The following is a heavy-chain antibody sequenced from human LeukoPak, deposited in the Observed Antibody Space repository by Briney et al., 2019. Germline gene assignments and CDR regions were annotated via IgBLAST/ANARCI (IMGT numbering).Heavy chain of an antibody. D-gene: IGHD3-9*01. Sequence: ASVKVSCKASGYTFTGSYMHWVRQAPGQGLEWMGWINLNSGGTNYAQKYQVRVTMTRDTSISTAYMELSRLRSDDTAVYYCARSPHILTGENFDYWGQGTLVTVSS. CDR1: GYTFTGSY. CDR2: INLNSGGT. V-gene: IGHV1-2*02. J-gene: IGHJ4*02. CDR3: ARSPHILTGENFDY.